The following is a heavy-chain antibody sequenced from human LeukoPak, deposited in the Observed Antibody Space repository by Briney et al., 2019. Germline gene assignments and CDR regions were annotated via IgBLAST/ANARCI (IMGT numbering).Heavy chain of an antibody. Sequence: GGSLRLSCAASGFTFSSYAMSWVRQAPGESLEWVSALGSGGLGSYYADSVKGRFTISRDDSKNTLYLQMKSPRAEDTAVYFCARPGLAVAGTRWFDPWGQGTLVTVSS. CDR2: LGSGGLGS. D-gene: IGHD6-19*01. CDR3: ARPGLAVAGTRWFDP. V-gene: IGHV3-23*01. J-gene: IGHJ5*02. CDR1: GFTFSSYA.